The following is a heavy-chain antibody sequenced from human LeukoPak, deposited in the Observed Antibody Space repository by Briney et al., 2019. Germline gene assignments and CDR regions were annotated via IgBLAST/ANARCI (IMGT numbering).Heavy chain of an antibody. Sequence: GASVKVSCKASGYTFTSYDINWVRQATGQGFEWMGWMNPNSGNTGYAQKFQGRVTMTRNTSISTAYMELSSLRSEDTAVYYCARAFGRYFDWLGPADAFDIWGQGTMVTVSS. V-gene: IGHV1-8*01. CDR3: ARAFGRYFDWLGPADAFDI. CDR2: MNPNSGNT. D-gene: IGHD3-9*01. J-gene: IGHJ3*02. CDR1: GYTFTSYD.